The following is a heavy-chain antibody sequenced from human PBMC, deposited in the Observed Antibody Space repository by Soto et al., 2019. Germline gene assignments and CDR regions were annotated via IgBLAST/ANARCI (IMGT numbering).Heavy chain of an antibody. J-gene: IGHJ1*01. V-gene: IGHV3-30*19. CDR3: ARWGTTGGLDV. CDR2: TSYDGSGK. CDR1: GFTFRSYV. Sequence: VHLVESGGGMVQPGTSLRVSCVGSGFTFRSYVIHWVRQAPGKGLEWVALTSYDGSGKYYGDSVRGRFTISRDNSRNTVDLQMDSLRLEDTALYYCARWGTTGGLDVWGQGTLVSVSS. D-gene: IGHD3-16*01.